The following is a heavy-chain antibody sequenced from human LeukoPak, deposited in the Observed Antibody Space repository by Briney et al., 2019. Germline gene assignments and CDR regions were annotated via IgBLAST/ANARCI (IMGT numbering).Heavy chain of an antibody. CDR3: ARERGGYLDY. V-gene: IGHV1-69*13. Sequence: VKVSFKASGGTFSSYAISWVRQAPGQGLEWMGGIIPIFSTANYAQKFQGRVTITADESTSTAYMELSSLRSEDTAVYYCARERGGYLDYWGQGTLVTVSS. CDR2: IIPIFSTA. J-gene: IGHJ4*02. CDR1: GGTFSSYA. D-gene: IGHD2-15*01.